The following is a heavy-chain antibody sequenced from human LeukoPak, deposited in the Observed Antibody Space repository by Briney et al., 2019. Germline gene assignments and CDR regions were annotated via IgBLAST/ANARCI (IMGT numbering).Heavy chain of an antibody. D-gene: IGHD6-13*01. CDR1: GGSISSYY. CDR2: IYYSGST. J-gene: IGHJ4*02. CDR3: ARGRRQFRAAAGAFGY. V-gene: IGHV4-59*12. Sequence: PSETLSLTCTVSGGSISSYYWSWIRQPPGKGLEWIGYIYYSGSTNHNPSLKSRVTISVDTSKNQFSLKLSSVTAADTAVYYCARGRRQFRAAAGAFGYWGQGTLVTVSS.